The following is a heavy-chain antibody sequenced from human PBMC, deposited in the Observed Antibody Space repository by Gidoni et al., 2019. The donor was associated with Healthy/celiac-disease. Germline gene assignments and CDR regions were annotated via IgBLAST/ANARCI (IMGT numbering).Heavy chain of an antibody. Sequence: QVQLVQSGAEVKKPGASVKVSCKASGYTFTGYYMHWVRQAPGQGLEWMGWINPNSGGTNYAQKFQGRVTMTRDTSISTAYMELSRLRSDDTAVYYCARGYCSGGSCSDAFDIWGQGTMVTVSS. V-gene: IGHV1-2*02. D-gene: IGHD2-15*01. J-gene: IGHJ3*02. CDR2: INPNSGGT. CDR3: ARGYCSGGSCSDAFDI. CDR1: GYTFTGYY.